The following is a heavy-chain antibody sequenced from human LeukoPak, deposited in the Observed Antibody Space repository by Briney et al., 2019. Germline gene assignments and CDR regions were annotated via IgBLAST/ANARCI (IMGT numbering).Heavy chain of an antibody. J-gene: IGHJ4*02. CDR3: ARDHTGYDSSGYYLESTFDY. D-gene: IGHD3-22*01. CDR2: IKPNSGGT. CDR1: GYTFTGYY. Sequence: ASVKVSCKASGYTFTGYYMHWVRQAPGQGLEWMGWIKPNSGGTNYAQKFQGRVTMTRDTSISTAYMELSRLRSDDTAVYYCARDHTGYDSSGYYLESTFDYWGQGTLVTVSS. V-gene: IGHV1-2*02.